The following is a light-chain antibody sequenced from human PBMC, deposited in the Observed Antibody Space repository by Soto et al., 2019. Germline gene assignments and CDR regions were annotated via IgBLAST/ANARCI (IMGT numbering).Light chain of an antibody. J-gene: IGKJ1*01. Sequence: DIQMTQSPSTLSASVGDRVTITCRASQSISSWLARYQQKPGKAPKLLIYKASSLESGVPSRFSGSGSGTEFTLTISSLQPDDFATYYCQQYNTLWTFGQGTKVEIK. CDR2: KAS. CDR3: QQYNTLWT. CDR1: QSISSW. V-gene: IGKV1-5*03.